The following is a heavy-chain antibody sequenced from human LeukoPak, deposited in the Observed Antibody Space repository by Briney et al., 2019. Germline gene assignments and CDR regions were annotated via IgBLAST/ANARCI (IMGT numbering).Heavy chain of an antibody. V-gene: IGHV3-30-3*01. D-gene: IGHD6-13*01. CDR3: ARVKGGIAAAGNYFDY. CDR1: GFAFSSYA. CDR2: VSYDGGSK. Sequence: GSLRLSCAASGFAFSSYAMHWVRQGPGKGLEWLALVSYDGGSKYYADSVKGRITISRDNSKNTLHLQMNSLRTEDTAVYYCARVKGGIAAAGNYFDYWGQGTLVTVSS. J-gene: IGHJ4*02.